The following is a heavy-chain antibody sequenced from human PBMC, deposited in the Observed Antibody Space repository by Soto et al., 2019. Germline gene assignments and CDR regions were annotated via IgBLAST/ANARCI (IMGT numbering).Heavy chain of an antibody. V-gene: IGHV3-49*03. CDR1: GFTFGDYA. Sequence: PGGSLRLSCTASGFTFGDYAMSWFRQAPGKGLEWVGFIRSKAYGGTTEYAASVKGRFTISRDDSKSTAYLQLNSLKTEDTSVFYCTSPTPDTAMDYFDYWGQGTLVTVSS. CDR2: IRSKAYGGTT. D-gene: IGHD5-18*01. CDR3: TSPTPDTAMDYFDY. J-gene: IGHJ4*02.